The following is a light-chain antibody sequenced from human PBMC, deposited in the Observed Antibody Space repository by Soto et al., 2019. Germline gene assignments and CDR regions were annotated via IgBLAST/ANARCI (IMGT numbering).Light chain of an antibody. CDR3: QNYYNTPRT. Sequence: DIVMTQSPDSLAVSVDERASVKCNSTQTVFYSSNNKHHLTSYQQMFIYWDSTRESGLPARFSGSGSGTDFTLTSSSLQAEDVAAYYCQNYYNTPRTCGQGTQVDIK. CDR2: WDS. CDR1: QTVFYSSNNKHH. V-gene: IGKV4-1*01. J-gene: IGKJ1*01.